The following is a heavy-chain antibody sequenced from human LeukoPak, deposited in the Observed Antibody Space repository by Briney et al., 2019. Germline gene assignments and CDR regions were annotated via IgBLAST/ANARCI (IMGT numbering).Heavy chain of an antibody. D-gene: IGHD3-22*01. Sequence: GGSLRLSCAASEFTFSSYAMQWVRQAPGKGLEWVSGISASGGNTWYADSVKGRFTISRDNSKNTLYLQMNSLRAEDTAVYYCAKDGFDYYDSSGYYYFNCWGQGTLVTVSS. CDR3: AKDGFDYYDSSGYYYFNC. CDR1: EFTFSSYA. CDR2: ISASGGNT. J-gene: IGHJ4*02. V-gene: IGHV3-23*01.